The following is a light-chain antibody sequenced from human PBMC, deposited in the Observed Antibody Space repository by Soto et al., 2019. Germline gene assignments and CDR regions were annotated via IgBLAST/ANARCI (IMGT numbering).Light chain of an antibody. J-gene: IGKJ1*01. CDR3: MQALQTPWT. Sequence: DIVMPQSPLSLPVTPGEPASISCRSSQSLLHSNGYNYLDWYLQKPGQSPQLLIYLGSNRSSGVPDRFSGSGSGTDFTLKISRVEAEDVGVYYCMQALQTPWTFGQGNKVEIK. V-gene: IGKV2-28*01. CDR2: LGS. CDR1: QSLLHSNGYNY.